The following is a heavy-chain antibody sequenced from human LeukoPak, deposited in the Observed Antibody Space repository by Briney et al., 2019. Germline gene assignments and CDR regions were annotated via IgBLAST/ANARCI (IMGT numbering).Heavy chain of an antibody. CDR3: ATSIAVAGFSFDY. D-gene: IGHD6-19*01. J-gene: IGHJ4*02. CDR2: FDPEDGET. CDR1: GYTPTELS. V-gene: IGHV1-24*01. Sequence: ASVKVSCKVSGYTPTELSMHWVRQAPGKGLEWMGGFDPEDGETIYAQKFQGRVTMTEDTSTDTAYMELSSLRSEDTAVYYCATSIAVAGFSFDYWGQGTLVTVSS.